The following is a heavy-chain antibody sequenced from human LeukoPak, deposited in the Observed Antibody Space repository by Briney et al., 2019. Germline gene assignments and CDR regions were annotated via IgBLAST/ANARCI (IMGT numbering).Heavy chain of an antibody. CDR1: GYTFTSYG. V-gene: IGHV1-18*01. CDR2: ISAYNGNT. Sequence: ASVKVSCKASGYTFTSYGISWVRQAPGQGLEXXXXISAYNGNTNYAQKLQGRVTTTTDTSTSTAYMELRSLRSDDTAVYYCARDFSYSSSWSTFDYWGQGTLVTVSS. J-gene: IGHJ4*02. D-gene: IGHD6-13*01. CDR3: ARDFSYSSSWSTFDY.